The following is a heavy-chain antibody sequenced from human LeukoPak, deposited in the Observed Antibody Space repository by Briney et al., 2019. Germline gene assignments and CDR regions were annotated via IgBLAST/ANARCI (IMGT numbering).Heavy chain of an antibody. D-gene: IGHD1-26*01. V-gene: IGHV3-48*03. CDR2: ISSSGSTI. CDR1: GFTFSSYE. J-gene: IGHJ4*02. CDR3: AKDRSIVGASKLDY. Sequence: GGSLRLSCAASGFTFSSYEMNWVRQAPGKGLEWVSYISSSGSTIYYADSVKGRLTISRDNAKNSLYLQMNSLRAEDTAVYYCAKDRSIVGASKLDYWGQGTLVTVSS.